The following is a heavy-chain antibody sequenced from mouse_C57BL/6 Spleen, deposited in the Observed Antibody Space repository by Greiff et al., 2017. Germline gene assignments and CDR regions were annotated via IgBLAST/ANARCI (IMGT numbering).Heavy chain of an antibody. Sequence: VQLQQSGPVLVKPGASVKMSCKASGYTFTDYYMNWVKQSHGKSLEWIGVINPYNGGTSYNQKFKGKATLTVDKSSSTAYMELNSLTSEDSAVYYCARGYYGDAMDYWGQGTSVTVSS. CDR2: INPYNGGT. CDR3: ARGYYGDAMDY. J-gene: IGHJ4*01. CDR1: GYTFTDYY. D-gene: IGHD1-1*01. V-gene: IGHV1-19*01.